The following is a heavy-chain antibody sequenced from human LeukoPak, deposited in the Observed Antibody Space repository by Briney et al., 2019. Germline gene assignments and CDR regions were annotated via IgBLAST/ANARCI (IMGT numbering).Heavy chain of an antibody. CDR3: ASLQYSSSWLPFDY. D-gene: IGHD6-13*01. J-gene: IGHJ4*02. CDR2: IYYSGST. V-gene: IGHV4-39*01. CDR1: GGSISSSIYY. Sequence: SETLSLTCTVSGGSISSSIYYWGWIRQPPGKGLEWIGSIYYSGSTYYNPSLKSRVTISVDTSKNQFSLKLSSVTAADTAVYYCASLQYSSSWLPFDYWGQGTLVTVSS.